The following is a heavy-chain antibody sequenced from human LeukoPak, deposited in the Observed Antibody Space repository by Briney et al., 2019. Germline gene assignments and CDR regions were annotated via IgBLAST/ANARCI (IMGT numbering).Heavy chain of an antibody. J-gene: IGHJ1*01. CDR2: ISGSGGST. CDR1: GFTFSSYA. D-gene: IGHD2-15*01. Sequence: PGGSLRLSCAASGFTFSSYAMSWVRQAPGKGLEWVSAISGSGGSTYYADSVKGRFTISRDNSKNTLYLQMNSLRAEDTAVYYCAKDGSDCSGGSCYLEYFQHWGQGTLVTVSS. V-gene: IGHV3-23*01. CDR3: AKDGSDCSGGSCYLEYFQH.